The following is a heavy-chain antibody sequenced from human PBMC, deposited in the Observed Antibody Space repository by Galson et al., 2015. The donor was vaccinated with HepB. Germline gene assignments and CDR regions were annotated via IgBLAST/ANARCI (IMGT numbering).Heavy chain of an antibody. CDR2: ISGSGGST. CDR3: AKVPQPRITMIEDGYFDY. D-gene: IGHD3-22*01. J-gene: IGHJ4*02. V-gene: IGHV3-23*01. CDR1: GFTFSSYA. Sequence: SLRLSCAASGFTFSSYAMSWVRQAPGKGLEWVSAISGSGGSTYYADSVKGRFTISRDNSKNTLYLQMNSLRAEDTAVYYCAKVPQPRITMIEDGYFDYWGQGTLVTVSS.